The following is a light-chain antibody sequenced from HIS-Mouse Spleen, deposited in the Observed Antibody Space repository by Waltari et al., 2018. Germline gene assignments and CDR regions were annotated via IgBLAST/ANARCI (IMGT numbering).Light chain of an antibody. CDR2: DVR. J-gene: IGLJ2*01. CDR3: NSRDSSGNHVV. Sequence: QSALTQPASVSGSPGQSITIPCTGPSSDVGGYTYVSWYQQHPGKAPKLMIYDVRNRPSGIPDRFSGSSSGNTASLTITGAQAEDEADYYCNSRDSSGNHVVFGGGTKLTVL. V-gene: IGLV2-14*03. CDR1: SSDVGGYTY.